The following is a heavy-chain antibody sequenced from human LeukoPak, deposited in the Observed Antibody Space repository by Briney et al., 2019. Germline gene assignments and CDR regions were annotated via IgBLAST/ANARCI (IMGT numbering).Heavy chain of an antibody. V-gene: IGHV3-7*01. CDR3: ARDGEGYPW. CDR2: INERGSAP. D-gene: IGHD2-21*01. CDR1: GFTFSQSW. Sequence: GGSLRLSCEASGFTFSQSWMSWVRRAPGMGLEWVANINERGSAPYYVDSVKGRFTISRDNTKNSLYLQMNSLRVEDTGVYFCARDGEGYPWWGHGTLVTVSS. J-gene: IGHJ4*01.